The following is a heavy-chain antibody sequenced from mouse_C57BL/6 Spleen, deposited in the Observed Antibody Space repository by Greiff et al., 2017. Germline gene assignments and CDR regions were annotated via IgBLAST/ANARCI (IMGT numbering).Heavy chain of an antibody. D-gene: IGHD1-1*01. V-gene: IGHV1-69*01. J-gene: IGHJ3*01. CDR1: GYTFTSYW. CDR2: IDPSDSYT. Sequence: VQLQQPGAELVMPGASVKLSCKASGYTFTSYWMHWVKQRPGQGLEWIGEIDPSDSYTNYNQKFKGKSTLTVDKSSSTAYMQLSSLTSEDSAVYYCARLGYGSSYDAYWGQGTLVTVSA. CDR3: ARLGYGSSYDAY.